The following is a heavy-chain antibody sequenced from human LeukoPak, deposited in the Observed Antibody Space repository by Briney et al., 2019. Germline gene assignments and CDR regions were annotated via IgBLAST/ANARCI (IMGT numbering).Heavy chain of an antibody. CDR1: GFTFSDYY. J-gene: IGHJ3*02. Sequence: GGSLRLSCAASGFTFSDYYMNWIRQAPGKGLEWISYISSSGGTIYYADSVKGRFTISRDNAKNSLYLQVNSLRAEDTGVYFCARALNDAFDIWGQGTMVTVSS. CDR3: ARALNDAFDI. CDR2: ISSSGGTI. V-gene: IGHV3-11*04.